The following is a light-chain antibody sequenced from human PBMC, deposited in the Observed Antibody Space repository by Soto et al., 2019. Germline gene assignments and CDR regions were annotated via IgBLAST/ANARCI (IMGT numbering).Light chain of an antibody. CDR1: QSVSSF. V-gene: IGKV3-11*01. CDR2: DAS. CDR3: QQRSSWPFT. J-gene: IGKJ4*02. Sequence: IVLTQSPATLSLSPGERATLSCRASQSVSSFLAWYQQKPGQAPMLLIYDASNRATGIPARFSGSGSATDFTLIISSLEPEDFAFYYCQQRSSWPFTFGGGTKVEI.